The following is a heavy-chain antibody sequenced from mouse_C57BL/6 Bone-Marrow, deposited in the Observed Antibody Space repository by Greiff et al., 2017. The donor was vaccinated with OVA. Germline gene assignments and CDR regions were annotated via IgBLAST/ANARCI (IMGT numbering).Heavy chain of an antibody. CDR1: GYTFTSYW. J-gene: IGHJ3*01. Sequence: QVQLQQPGAELVKPGASVKLSCKASGYTFTSYWMHWVKQRPGQGLEWIGMIHPNSGSTNYNEKFKSKATLTVDKSSSTAYMQLSSLTSEDSAVYYCARKGIYDGYPLAYWGQGTLVTVSA. CDR3: ARKGIYDGYPLAY. D-gene: IGHD2-3*01. CDR2: IHPNSGST. V-gene: IGHV1-64*01.